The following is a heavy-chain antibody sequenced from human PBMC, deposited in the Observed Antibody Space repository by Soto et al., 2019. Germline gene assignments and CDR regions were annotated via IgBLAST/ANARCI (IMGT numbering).Heavy chain of an antibody. Sequence: GSLRLSCAASGFTFSSYGMHWVRQAPGKGLEWVAVIWYDGSNKYYADSVKGRFTISRDNSKKTLYLQMNSPRAEDTAVYYCARDLFGLKPVAYSSYAMDVWGEGPTVTV. V-gene: IGHV3-33*01. J-gene: IGHJ6*02. D-gene: IGHD3-10*01. CDR1: GFTFSSYG. CDR3: ARDLFGLKPVAYSSYAMDV. CDR2: IWYDGSNK.